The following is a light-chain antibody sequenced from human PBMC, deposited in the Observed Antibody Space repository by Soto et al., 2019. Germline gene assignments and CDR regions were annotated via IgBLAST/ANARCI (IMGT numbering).Light chain of an antibody. Sequence: SALTQPASLSGSPGQSITISCTVTSSDIGAYDYVSWFQQHPGKAPKLMISEVNNRPSGVSNRFSGSKSGNTAYLTISGLQVQDEAEYFCFSFTNTSTHVLGNGTKVTVL. CDR1: SSDIGAYDY. CDR3: FSFTNTSTHV. V-gene: IGLV2-14*01. J-gene: IGLJ1*01. CDR2: EVN.